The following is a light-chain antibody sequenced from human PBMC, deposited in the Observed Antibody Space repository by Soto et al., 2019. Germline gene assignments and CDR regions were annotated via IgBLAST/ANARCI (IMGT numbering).Light chain of an antibody. V-gene: IGKV3-20*01. J-gene: IGKJ5*01. CDR3: QFYGSSLIT. CDR1: QTFSNSF. Sequence: EIVLTQSPGTLSLSPGERATLSCRASQTFSNSFLSWFQQIPGQAPRLLIYGASMRATGIPDRFSGSGSGTDFTLTISRLEPEDFAVYYCQFYGSSLITFGQGTRLEIK. CDR2: GAS.